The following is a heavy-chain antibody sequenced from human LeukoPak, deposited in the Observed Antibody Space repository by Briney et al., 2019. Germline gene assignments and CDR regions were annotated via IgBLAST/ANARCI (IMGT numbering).Heavy chain of an antibody. J-gene: IGHJ6*03. V-gene: IGHV4-34*01. CDR3: ARGPHYYGSGSYRYYYYMDV. Sequence: PSETLSLTCAVYGGSFSGYCWSWIRQPPGKGLEWIGEINHSGSTNYNPSLKSRVTISVDTSKNQFSLKLSSVTAADTAVYYCARGPHYYGSGSYRYYYYMDVWGKGTTVTVSS. CDR2: INHSGST. D-gene: IGHD3-10*01. CDR1: GGSFSGYC.